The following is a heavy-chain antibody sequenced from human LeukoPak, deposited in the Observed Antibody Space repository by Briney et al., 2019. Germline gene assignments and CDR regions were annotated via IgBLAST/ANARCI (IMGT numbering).Heavy chain of an antibody. CDR2: INHSGST. CDR3: ARVPDYGVPEYYYYGMDV. D-gene: IGHD4-17*01. CDR1: GFTFRNYV. V-gene: IGHV4-34*01. J-gene: IGHJ6*02. Sequence: GSLRLSCTASGFTFRNYVMSWVRQAPGKGLEWIGEINHSGSTNYNPSLESRVTISVDTSKNQFSLKLSSVTAADTAVYYCARVPDYGVPEYYYYGMDVWGQGTTVTVSS.